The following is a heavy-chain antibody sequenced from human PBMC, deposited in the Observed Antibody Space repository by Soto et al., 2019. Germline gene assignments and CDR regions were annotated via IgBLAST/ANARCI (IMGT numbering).Heavy chain of an antibody. J-gene: IGHJ4*02. CDR2: MFHGGTT. D-gene: IGHD2-15*01. CDR1: GSITGYY. CDR3: ARERKGFGYIEH. Sequence: XETLSLTCTVSGSITGYYWTWVRQPPGKRLEWIGYMFHGGTTKYNPSLQSRVTLSLDTAKNQFSLSLTSVTAADTALYYCARERKGFGYIEHWGQGALVTVSS. V-gene: IGHV4-59*01.